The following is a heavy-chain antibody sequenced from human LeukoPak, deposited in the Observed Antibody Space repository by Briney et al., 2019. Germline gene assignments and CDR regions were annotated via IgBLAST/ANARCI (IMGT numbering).Heavy chain of an antibody. V-gene: IGHV1-46*01. J-gene: IGHJ4*02. CDR2: INPSGGST. D-gene: IGHD4-17*01. Sequence: ASVKVSCKVSGYTLTELSMHWVRQAPGQGLEWMGIINPSGGSTSYAQKFQGRVTMTRDTSTSTVYMELSSLRSEDTAVYYCASAFYDYGDYSFDYWGQGTLVTVSS. CDR3: ASAFYDYGDYSFDY. CDR1: GYTLTELS.